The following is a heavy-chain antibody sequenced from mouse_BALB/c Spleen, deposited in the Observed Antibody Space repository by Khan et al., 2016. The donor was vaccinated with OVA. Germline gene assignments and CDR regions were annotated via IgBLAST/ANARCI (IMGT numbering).Heavy chain of an antibody. CDR1: GYTFTSYW. CDR3: ARDRIDY. J-gene: IGHJ2*01. CDR2: INPTSGYT. V-gene: IGHV1-7*01. Sequence: QVQLKESGAELAKPGASVKMSCTASGYTFTSYWMHWIKQRPGQGLEWIGYINPTSGYTDYNQKFKDKATSTADKSSSTAYMQLSSLTSDDSAVYYCARDRIDYWGQGTALTVSS.